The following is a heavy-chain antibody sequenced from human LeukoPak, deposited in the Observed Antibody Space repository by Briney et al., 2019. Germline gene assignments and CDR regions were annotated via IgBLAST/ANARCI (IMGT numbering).Heavy chain of an antibody. J-gene: IGHJ4*02. Sequence: GGSLRLSCAASGFTFTTYAMSWVRQAPGKGLEWLSTVSDSGANTYYADSVKGRFTISRDKSRNTVYLRMNSLSAEDTAVYYCAKSHSVEQRGYFDYWGQGTLVTVSS. D-gene: IGHD1/OR15-1a*01. CDR1: GFTFTTYA. CDR2: VSDSGANT. V-gene: IGHV3-23*01. CDR3: AKSHSVEQRGYFDY.